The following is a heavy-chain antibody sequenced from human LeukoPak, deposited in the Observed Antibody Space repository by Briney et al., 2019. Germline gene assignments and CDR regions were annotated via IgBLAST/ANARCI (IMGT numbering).Heavy chain of an antibody. CDR2: LYSDGTT. J-gene: IGHJ4*02. D-gene: IGHD3-22*01. Sequence: GGSLRLSCVASGFTVSSNYMSWVRQAPGKGLEWVSVLYSDGTTYYSDSVKGRFTISRDNSKNTLYLQMNNLRAEDTAVYYCARAAYDSNGYTANHDYWGQGTLVTVSS. CDR3: ARAAYDSNGYTANHDY. CDR1: GFTVSSNY. V-gene: IGHV3-53*01.